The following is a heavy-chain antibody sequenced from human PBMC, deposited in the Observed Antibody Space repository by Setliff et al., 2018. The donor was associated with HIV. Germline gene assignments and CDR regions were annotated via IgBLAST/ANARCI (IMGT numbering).Heavy chain of an antibody. J-gene: IGHJ4*02. D-gene: IGHD2-2*01. V-gene: IGHV1-8*01. CDR1: GYNFTSHD. CDR2: MNPKSGNT. Sequence: ASVKVSCKASGYNFTSHDINWVRQAPGQGLEWMGWMNPKSGNTGYARKFQGRITMTRKTSISTAYMELRSLRSDDTAVYYCARGYCSSTSCYGIYYFDNWGQGTPVTVSS. CDR3: ARGYCSSTSCYGIYYFDN.